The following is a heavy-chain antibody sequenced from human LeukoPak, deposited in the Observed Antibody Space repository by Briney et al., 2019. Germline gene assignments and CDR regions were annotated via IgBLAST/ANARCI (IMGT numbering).Heavy chain of an antibody. CDR3: ARAVGDYSAYFQH. D-gene: IGHD4-17*01. V-gene: IGHV4-59*01. CDR1: GGSISSYY. Sequence: PSETLSLTCTVSGGSISSYYWSWIRQPPGKGLEWIGYIYYSGSTNHNPSLKSRVTISVDTSKNQFSLKLSSVTAADTAVYYCARAVGDYSAYFQHWGQGTLVTVSS. CDR2: IYYSGST. J-gene: IGHJ1*01.